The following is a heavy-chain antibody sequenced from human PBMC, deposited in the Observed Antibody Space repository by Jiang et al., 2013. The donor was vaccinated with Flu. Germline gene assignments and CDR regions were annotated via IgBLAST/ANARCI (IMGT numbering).Heavy chain of an antibody. CDR1: GGSISTYH. CDR3: ARESSQTGYPSYYFDL. Sequence: GPGLVKPSETLSLTCTVSGGSISTYHWSWIRQPPGKGLEWIGYIYYSGSINYNPSLRSRVTMSVDMSKNQFSLKLTSVTAADTAFYYCARESSQTGYPSYYFDLWGRGTLVTVSS. V-gene: IGHV4-59*01. J-gene: IGHJ2*01. CDR2: IYYSGSI. D-gene: IGHD3-9*01.